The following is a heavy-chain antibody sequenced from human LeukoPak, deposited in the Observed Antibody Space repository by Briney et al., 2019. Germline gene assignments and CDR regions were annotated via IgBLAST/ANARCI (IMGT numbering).Heavy chain of an antibody. Sequence: GGSLRLSCSASGFTFSDHFMSWIRQAPRRGREWISYISSSSNNIQYADSVKGRFTISRDNARNSLYLQMNSLRAEDTAVYYCARVIAAAGYDAFDIWGQGTMVTVSS. CDR1: GFTFSDHF. D-gene: IGHD6-13*01. CDR2: ISSSSNNI. J-gene: IGHJ3*02. V-gene: IGHV3-11*05. CDR3: ARVIAAAGYDAFDI.